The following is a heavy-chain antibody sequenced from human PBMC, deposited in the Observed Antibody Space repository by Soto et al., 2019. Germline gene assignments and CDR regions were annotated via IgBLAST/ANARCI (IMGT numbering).Heavy chain of an antibody. V-gene: IGHV3-7*03. J-gene: IGHJ6*02. Sequence: GGSLRLSCAASGFTFSSYWMSWVRQAPGKGLERVANIKQDGSEKYYVDSVKGRFTISRDNAKNSLYLQMNSLRAEDTAVYYCARDLEVAYYYGSGSPLSGYYYYYGMDVWGQGTTVTVSS. CDR3: ARDLEVAYYYGSGSPLSGYYYYYGMDV. CDR2: IKQDGSEK. CDR1: GFTFSSYW. D-gene: IGHD3-10*01.